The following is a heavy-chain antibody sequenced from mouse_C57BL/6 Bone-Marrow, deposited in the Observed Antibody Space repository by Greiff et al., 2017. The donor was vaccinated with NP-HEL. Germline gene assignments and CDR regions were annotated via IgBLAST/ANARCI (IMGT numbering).Heavy chain of an antibody. Sequence: VQLQQSGAELVRPGASVTLSCKASGYTFTDYEMHWVKQTPVHGLEWIGAIDPETGGTAYNQKFKGKAILTADKSSSTAYMELRSLTSEDSAVYYCTNSSGYSYYAMDYWGQGTSVTVSS. D-gene: IGHD3-2*02. V-gene: IGHV1-15*01. CDR2: IDPETGGT. CDR1: GYTFTDYE. J-gene: IGHJ4*01. CDR3: TNSSGYSYYAMDY.